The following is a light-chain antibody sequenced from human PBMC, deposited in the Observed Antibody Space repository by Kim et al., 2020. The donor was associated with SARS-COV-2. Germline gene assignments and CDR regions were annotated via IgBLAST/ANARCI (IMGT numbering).Light chain of an antibody. Sequence: ELTQPPSASGTPGQRVTISCSGSSSNIGSNTVNWYQQLPGTAPKLLIYSNNQRPSGVPDRFSGSKSGTSASLAISGLQSEDEADYYCAAWDDSLKGRVFGGGTQLTVL. V-gene: IGLV1-44*01. CDR3: AAWDDSLKGRV. CDR2: SNN. J-gene: IGLJ2*01. CDR1: SSNIGSNT.